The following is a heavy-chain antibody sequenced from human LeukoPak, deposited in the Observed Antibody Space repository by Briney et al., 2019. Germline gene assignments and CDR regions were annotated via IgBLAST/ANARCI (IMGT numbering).Heavy chain of an antibody. D-gene: IGHD3-3*01. V-gene: IGHV3-23*01. J-gene: IGHJ6*02. CDR1: GFTFSSYS. Sequence: GGFLRLSCAASGFTFSSYSMSWVRQAPGEGLEWVSAISGSGGSTYYADSVKGRFTISRDNSKNTLYLQMNSLRAEDTAVYYCANLVIGGYYYYGMDVWGQGTTVTVSS. CDR2: ISGSGGST. CDR3: ANLVIGGYYYYGMDV.